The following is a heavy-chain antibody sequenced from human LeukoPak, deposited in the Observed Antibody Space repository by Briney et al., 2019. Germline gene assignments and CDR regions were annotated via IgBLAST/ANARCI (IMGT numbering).Heavy chain of an antibody. J-gene: IGHJ6*02. Sequence: ASVKVSCKASGYTFTSYDINWVRQATGQGLEWMGWMNPNSGNTGYAQKFQGRVTMTRNTSISTAYMELSSLRSEDTAVYYCVRRDLYYYGMDVWGQGTTVTVSS. CDR2: MNPNSGNT. CDR3: VRRDLYYYGMDV. CDR1: GYTFTSYD. V-gene: IGHV1-8*01.